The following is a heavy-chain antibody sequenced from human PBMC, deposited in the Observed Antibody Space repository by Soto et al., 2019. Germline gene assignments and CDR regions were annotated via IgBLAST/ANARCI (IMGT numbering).Heavy chain of an antibody. CDR1: GFTFGDYA. CDR3: ARYTYTSRYSYYGMDV. V-gene: IGHV3-49*03. D-gene: IGHD6-13*01. CDR2: VRSKAYGGTT. Sequence: GGSLRLSCTTSGFTFGDYAMSWFRQAPGKGLEWVGVVRSKAYGGTTDYAASVKGRFDISRDDSKSIAYLQMNSVTTEDTAVYFCARYTYTSRYSYYGMDVWGHGTTVTVSS. J-gene: IGHJ6*02.